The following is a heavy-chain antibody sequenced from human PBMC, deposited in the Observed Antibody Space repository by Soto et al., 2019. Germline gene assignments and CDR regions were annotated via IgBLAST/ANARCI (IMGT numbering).Heavy chain of an antibody. J-gene: IGHJ6*02. CDR3: ARGLTIFGVVIHGMDV. Sequence: ASVKVSCKASGYTFTSYYMHWVRQAPGQGLEWMGIINPSGGSTSYAQKFQGRVTMTRDTSMSTVYMELSSLRSADTAVYYCARGLTIFGVVIHGMDVWGQGTTVTAP. CDR1: GYTFTSYY. V-gene: IGHV1-46*01. D-gene: IGHD3-3*01. CDR2: INPSGGST.